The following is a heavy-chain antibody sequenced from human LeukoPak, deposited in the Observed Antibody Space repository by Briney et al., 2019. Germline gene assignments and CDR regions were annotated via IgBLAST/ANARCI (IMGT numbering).Heavy chain of an antibody. CDR1: GFTFSSFG. V-gene: IGHV3-74*01. CDR2: IKSDGSST. D-gene: IGHD4-11*01. Sequence: GGSLRLSCAASGFTFSSFGMYWVRQPPGKGLVWVSRIKSDGSSTSYAASVKGRFTISRDNANNTLYLQMNSLRAEDTAVYFCAKLSNNGVFDYWGQGTLVTVSS. CDR3: AKLSNNGVFDY. J-gene: IGHJ4*01.